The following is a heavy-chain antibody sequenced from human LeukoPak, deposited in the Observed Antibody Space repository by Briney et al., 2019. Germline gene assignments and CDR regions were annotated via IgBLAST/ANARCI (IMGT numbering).Heavy chain of an antibody. J-gene: IGHJ3*02. CDR2: ISGSGGSI. Sequence: GGSLRLSCAASGFTFSSYAMSWVRQAPGKGLEWVSAISGSGGSIYYADSVEGRFTISRDNSENTLYLQMNSLRAEDTAVYYCARGRSEGSGPDNAFDIWGQGTMVTVSS. CDR3: ARGRSEGSGPDNAFDI. V-gene: IGHV3-23*01. D-gene: IGHD3-10*01. CDR1: GFTFSSYA.